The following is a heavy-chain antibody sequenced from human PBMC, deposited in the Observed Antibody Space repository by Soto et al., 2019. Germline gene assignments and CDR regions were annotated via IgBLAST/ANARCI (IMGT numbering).Heavy chain of an antibody. CDR1: VFTFGSYW. J-gene: IGHJ4*02. D-gene: IGHD2-21*02. V-gene: IGHV3-7*01. CDR3: ARAGYCGPGCYYYFDY. Sequence: GALRASCAVSVFTFGSYWMNWVRLIPGKGLEWVAYIKPDGSATYYVDSVKGRFTISRDNAKNSLYLQMNSLRVEDTSVYYCARAGYCGPGCYYYFDYWGQGTLVTVSS. CDR2: IKPDGSAT.